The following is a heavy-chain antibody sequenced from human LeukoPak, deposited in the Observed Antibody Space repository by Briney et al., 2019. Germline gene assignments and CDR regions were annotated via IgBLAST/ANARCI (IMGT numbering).Heavy chain of an antibody. Sequence: GASVKVSCKASGGTFSSYAISWVRQAPGQGLEWMGWISAYNGNTNYAQNLQGRVTMTTDASTSTVYMELSSLRSEDTAVYYCARDREGYSGYDYDFDFWGQGALVTVSS. CDR2: ISAYNGNT. D-gene: IGHD5-12*01. CDR3: ARDREGYSGYDYDFDF. CDR1: GGTFSSYA. V-gene: IGHV1-18*01. J-gene: IGHJ4*02.